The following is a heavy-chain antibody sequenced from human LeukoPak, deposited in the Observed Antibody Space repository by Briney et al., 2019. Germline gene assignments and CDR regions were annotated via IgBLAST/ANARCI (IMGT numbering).Heavy chain of an antibody. CDR1: GGSISSGSYY. CDR3: ARVYGSGISLFMDV. D-gene: IGHD3-10*01. Sequence: PSGTLSLTCTVSGGSISSGSYYWSWIRQPAGKGLEWIGRIYTSGSTNYNPSLKSRVTISVDTSKNQFSLKLSSVTAADTAVYYCARVYGSGISLFMDVWGKGTTVTISS. CDR2: IYTSGST. J-gene: IGHJ6*03. V-gene: IGHV4-61*02.